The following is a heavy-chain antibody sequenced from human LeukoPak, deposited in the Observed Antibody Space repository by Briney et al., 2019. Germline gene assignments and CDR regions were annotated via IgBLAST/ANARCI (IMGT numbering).Heavy chain of an antibody. Sequence: ASVKVSCKTSGYTSTGHYMHWVRQAPGQGLEWMGWINSNGGGTNYAQKLQGRVTMTRDTSISTAYMDLSRLRSDDTAMYYCAKGLSTGCFDPWGQGTLVTVSS. V-gene: IGHV1-2*02. J-gene: IGHJ5*02. CDR2: INSNGGGT. CDR1: GYTSTGHY. CDR3: AKGLSTGCFDP.